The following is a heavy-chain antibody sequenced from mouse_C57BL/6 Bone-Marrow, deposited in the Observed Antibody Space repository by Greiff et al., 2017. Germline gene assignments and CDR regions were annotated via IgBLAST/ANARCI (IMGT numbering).Heavy chain of an antibody. Sequence: QVQLQQPGAELVMPGASVKLSCKASGYTFTSYWMHWVKQRPGQGLEWIGEIDPSDSYTNYNQKFKGKSTLTVDKSSSTAYMQLSSLTSEDSAVYYCAGDSSGAFDYWGQGTTLTVSS. D-gene: IGHD3-2*02. CDR1: GYTFTSYW. CDR2: IDPSDSYT. CDR3: AGDSSGAFDY. V-gene: IGHV1-69*01. J-gene: IGHJ2*01.